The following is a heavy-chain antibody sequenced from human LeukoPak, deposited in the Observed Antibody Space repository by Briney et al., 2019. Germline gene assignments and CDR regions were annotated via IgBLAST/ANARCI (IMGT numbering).Heavy chain of an antibody. CDR1: GFTFSSYE. CDR3: ATHEVTVVTRPTFDY. D-gene: IGHD4-23*01. J-gene: IGHJ4*02. V-gene: IGHV3-48*03. Sequence: PGGSLRLSCAASGFTFSSYEMNWVRQAPGKGLEWVSYISSSGSTIYYADSVKGRFTISRDNAKNSLYLQMNSLRAEDTAVYYCATHEVTVVTRPTFDYWGQGTLVTVSS. CDR2: ISSSGSTI.